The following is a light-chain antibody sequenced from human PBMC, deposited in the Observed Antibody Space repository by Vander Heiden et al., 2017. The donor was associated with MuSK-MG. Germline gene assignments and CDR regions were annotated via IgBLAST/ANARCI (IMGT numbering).Light chain of an antibody. V-gene: IGLV1-47*02. CDR2: TNS. Sequence: QPVLTQPPSASGTPGQTVTISCSGSSSNIGTNNVQWCQQLPGTAPKLLIHTNSQRPSGVPDRISGSKSGTSASLAISGLRSEDEADYYCAVWDNSLSAWVLGGGTKVTVL. CDR1: SSNIGTNN. J-gene: IGLJ3*02. CDR3: AVWDNSLSAWV.